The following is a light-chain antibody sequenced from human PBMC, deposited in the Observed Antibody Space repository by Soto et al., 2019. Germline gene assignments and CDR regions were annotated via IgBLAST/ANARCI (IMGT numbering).Light chain of an antibody. Sequence: ETVLTQSPGTLSLSPGERATLSCRASQSVSSTYLTWYQQKPGQAPRLLIFGASSRATGIPDRFSGSGSGTDFTLTISRLEPEDFAVYYCQQYASSSYTFGQGTKLEIK. CDR1: QSVSSTY. J-gene: IGKJ2*01. V-gene: IGKV3-20*01. CDR2: GAS. CDR3: QQYASSSYT.